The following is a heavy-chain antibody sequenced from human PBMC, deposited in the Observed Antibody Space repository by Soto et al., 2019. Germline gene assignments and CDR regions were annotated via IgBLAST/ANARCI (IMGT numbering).Heavy chain of an antibody. D-gene: IGHD1-26*01. V-gene: IGHV1-69*01. Sequence: QVQLVQSGAEVKKPGSSVKVSCKASGGTLSSYAINWVRQVPGQGLEWMGEIIPIFGTANYAQKFQGRVTITADESTSTAYMELSRLRSEDTAVYYCARDGGRHSGGIDYWGQGTLVTVSS. CDR2: IIPIFGTA. CDR1: GGTLSSYA. CDR3: ARDGGRHSGGIDY. J-gene: IGHJ4*02.